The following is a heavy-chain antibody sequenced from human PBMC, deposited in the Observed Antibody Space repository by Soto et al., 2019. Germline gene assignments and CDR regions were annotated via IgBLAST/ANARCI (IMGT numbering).Heavy chain of an antibody. Sequence: QVQLQESGPGLVKPSQTLSLTCPVSGGSISSGGYYWSWIRQHPGKGLEWIGYIYYSGSTYYNPSPKSRVTVSVDRSKNQFSLKLSSVTAADTAVYYCARFYRGYSYGYLDYWGQGTLVTVSS. CDR2: IYYSGST. CDR3: ARFYRGYSYGYLDY. D-gene: IGHD5-18*01. J-gene: IGHJ4*02. CDR1: GGSISSGGYY. V-gene: IGHV4-31*03.